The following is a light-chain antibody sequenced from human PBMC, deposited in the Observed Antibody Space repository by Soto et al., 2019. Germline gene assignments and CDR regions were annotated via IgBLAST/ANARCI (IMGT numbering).Light chain of an antibody. V-gene: IGKV4-1*01. CDR3: QQYYGTPWT. CDR1: QSVLYSSNNKNY. Sequence: DIVMTQSPDSLAVSLGERATINCKSSQSVLYSSNNKNYLAWYQQKPGQPPKLLIYWASTRGSGVPDRFSGSGSGTNFTLTNSSLQDEDVAVYSCQQYYGTPWTFGQGTKVEIK. CDR2: WAS. J-gene: IGKJ1*01.